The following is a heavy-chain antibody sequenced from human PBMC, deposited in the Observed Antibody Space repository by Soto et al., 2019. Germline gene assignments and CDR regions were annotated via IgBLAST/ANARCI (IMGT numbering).Heavy chain of an antibody. D-gene: IGHD6-19*01. Sequence: PSETLSVTCTVSGGSISSSSYYWGWIRQPPGKGLEWIGSIYYSGSTYYNPSLKSRVTISVDTSKNQFSLKLSSVTAADTAVYYCARQHSSGWYEDDYWGQGTLVTVSS. J-gene: IGHJ4*02. CDR1: GGSISSSSYY. V-gene: IGHV4-39*01. CDR3: ARQHSSGWYEDDY. CDR2: IYYSGST.